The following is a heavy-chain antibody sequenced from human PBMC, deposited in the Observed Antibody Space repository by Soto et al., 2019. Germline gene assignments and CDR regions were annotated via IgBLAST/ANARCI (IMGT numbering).Heavy chain of an antibody. J-gene: IGHJ2*01. V-gene: IGHV3-66*01. D-gene: IGHD2-15*01. CDR1: GFTVSSNY. CDR3: ARVQDCSGVSCYQRYWYFDL. Sequence: EVQLVESGGGLVQPGGSLRISCAASGFTVSSNYMSWVRQAPGKGLEWVSVTYSGCSTYYADSVKGRFTISGDNSKNTLYLHMKSLRAEDTAVYYCARVQDCSGVSCYQRYWYFDLWGRGTLVTVSS. CDR2: TYSGCST.